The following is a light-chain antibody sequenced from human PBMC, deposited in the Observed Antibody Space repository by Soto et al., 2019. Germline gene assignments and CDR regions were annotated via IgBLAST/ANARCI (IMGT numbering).Light chain of an antibody. CDR1: SSDIGDYDY. V-gene: IGLV2-14*01. J-gene: IGLJ2*01. Sequence: QSVLTQPASVSGSPGQSITISCTGTSSDIGDYDYVSWYQHRPGKAPKLLIFDVTHRPSGVSDRFSGSKSGNTASLTISGVRPEDEADYYCCSYTDIALDVVFGGGTKVTVL. CDR2: DVT. CDR3: CSYTDIALDVV.